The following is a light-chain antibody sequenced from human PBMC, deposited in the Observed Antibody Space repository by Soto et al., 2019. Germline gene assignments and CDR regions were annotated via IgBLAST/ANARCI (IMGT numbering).Light chain of an antibody. Sequence: QSVLTQPPSASGTPGQRLSIFCSGSSSNIGGNTVNWYQQVPGTAPKLLIYSEDQRPSGVPDRFSGSKSATSASLAISGLQSEDEADYYCAAWDDRLNGYVFGNGTKLTV. CDR3: AAWDDRLNGYV. J-gene: IGLJ1*01. CDR1: SSNIGGNT. CDR2: SED. V-gene: IGLV1-44*01.